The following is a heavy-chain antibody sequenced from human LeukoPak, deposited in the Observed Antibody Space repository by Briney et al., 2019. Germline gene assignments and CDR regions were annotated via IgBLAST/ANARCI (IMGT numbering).Heavy chain of an antibody. J-gene: IGHJ5*02. D-gene: IGHD2-15*01. Sequence: SYQTAEFELGNCVIRGVRQMLEKNLEWMGIIFPGDSDTRYSPSFQGQVTISVDKSISTAYPQWRSLKASDTAMYYCGRHYCHGVSCYSGGRGWFDTWGQGTLVTVSS. V-gene: IGHV5-51*01. CDR2: IFPGDSDT. CDR1: EFELGNCV. CDR3: GRHYCHGVSCYSGGRGWFDT.